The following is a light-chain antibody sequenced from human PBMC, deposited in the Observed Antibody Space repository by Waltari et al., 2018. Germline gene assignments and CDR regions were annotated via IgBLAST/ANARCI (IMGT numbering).Light chain of an antibody. CDR1: QSVGRS. J-gene: IGKJ1*01. Sequence: VLTQSPGTVSLPPGGSATLSCRASQSVGRSLAWYQQKPGQAPRLLIYGASSRATGVPDRFSGSGSGTDFSLTISRLEPEDFAVYYCQHYVRLPVTFGQGTKVEIK. CDR3: QHYVRLPVT. V-gene: IGKV3-20*01. CDR2: GAS.